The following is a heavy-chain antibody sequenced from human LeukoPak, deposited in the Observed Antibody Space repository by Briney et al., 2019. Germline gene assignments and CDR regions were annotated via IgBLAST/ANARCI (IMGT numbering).Heavy chain of an antibody. Sequence: SETLSLTCNVSGGSIYLHSWNWIRQPAGKGLEWIGRVSTRGGTYYNASLKSRVTMSLDTSKNQVSLKLTSVTAADTAVYYCARLDLQPGWFDPWGQGTLVTVSS. CDR1: GGSIYLHS. J-gene: IGHJ5*02. CDR3: ARLDLQPGWFDP. V-gene: IGHV4-4*07. CDR2: VSTRGGT.